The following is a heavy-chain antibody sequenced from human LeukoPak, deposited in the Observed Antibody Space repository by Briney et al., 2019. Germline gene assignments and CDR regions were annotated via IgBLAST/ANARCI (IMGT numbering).Heavy chain of an antibody. J-gene: IGHJ4*02. CDR3: ASRSSSIVGPPAFDY. D-gene: IGHD1-26*01. CDR2: IYYSGST. Sequence: SETLSLTCTVSGGSISSYYWSWIRQPPGKGLEWIGYIYYSGSTNYNPSLKSRVTISVDTSKNQFSLKLSSVTAADTAVYYCASRSSSIVGPPAFDYWGQGTLVTVSS. CDR1: GGSISSYY. V-gene: IGHV4-59*08.